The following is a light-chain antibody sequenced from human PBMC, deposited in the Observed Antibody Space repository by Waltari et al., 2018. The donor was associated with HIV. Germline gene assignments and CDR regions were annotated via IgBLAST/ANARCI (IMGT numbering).Light chain of an antibody. CDR2: RNT. J-gene: IGLJ3*02. Sequence: QPVLTQHPTASGSPGRGVTLSRSGSSSDTASNPLYWYQQLPGTAPKLLIYRNTQRPSGFPDRFSGPKSGTSASLAISGLRTEDDADYYCAAWDDSLSGWVFGGGTKVTVL. V-gene: IGLV1-47*01. CDR1: SSDTASNP. CDR3: AAWDDSLSGWV.